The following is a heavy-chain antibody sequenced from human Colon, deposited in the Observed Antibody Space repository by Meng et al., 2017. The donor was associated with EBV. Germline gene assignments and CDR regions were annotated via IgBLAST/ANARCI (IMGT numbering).Heavy chain of an antibody. Sequence: QVRLQVSGPGLVTPSQALSLTCTVSGGSINSGDYYWSWIRQTPGKGLEWIGYIYYTGSTYYTPSLKSRVTISMDTSKNQFSLRLSSVTAADTAVYYCARNYYFDYWGQGTLVTVAS. CDR2: IYYTGST. J-gene: IGHJ4*02. V-gene: IGHV4-30-4*01. CDR3: ARNYYFDY. CDR1: GGSINSGDYY.